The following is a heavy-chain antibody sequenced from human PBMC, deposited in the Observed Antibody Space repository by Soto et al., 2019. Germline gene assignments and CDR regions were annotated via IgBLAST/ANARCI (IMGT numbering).Heavy chain of an antibody. D-gene: IGHD1-7*01. CDR1: GGSITNYY. Sequence: SETLSLTCTVSGGSITNYYWSWIRQPPGKGLEWIGYIYYSGSTNHNPSLKSRVAISVDTSKNQFSLKLSSVTAADTAVYYCARLESITGTGWFDPWGQGTLVTVSS. CDR3: ARLESITGTGWFDP. J-gene: IGHJ5*02. CDR2: IYYSGST. V-gene: IGHV4-59*08.